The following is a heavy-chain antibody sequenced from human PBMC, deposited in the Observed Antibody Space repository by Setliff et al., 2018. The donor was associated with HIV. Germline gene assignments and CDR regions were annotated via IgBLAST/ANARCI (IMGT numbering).Heavy chain of an antibody. CDR3: AGRIAAVENDAFDI. CDR2: IYPGDSDT. D-gene: IGHD6-13*01. Sequence: GESLKISCQGSGYSFTTYWIGWVRQMPGKGLEWMGIIYPGDSDTRYSPSFQGQVTISADKSISTAYLQWSSLKASDTAMYYCAGRIAAVENDAFDIWGQGTMVTVSS. CDR1: GYSFTTYW. V-gene: IGHV5-51*01. J-gene: IGHJ3*02.